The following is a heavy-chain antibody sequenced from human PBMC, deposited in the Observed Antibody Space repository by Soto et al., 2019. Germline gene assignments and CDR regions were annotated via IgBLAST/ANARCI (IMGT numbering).Heavy chain of an antibody. J-gene: IGHJ4*02. CDR1: GYTFSNFW. CDR2: IYPGDSET. D-gene: IGHD6-13*01. Sequence: PGESLKISCQCSGYTFSNFWIAWVRQLPGKGLEYMGIIYPGDSETRYSPSFHGKVTISADRSIGTAYLQWSSLEDSDSAFYFCARSPRSSQYFDYWGQGALVTVSS. V-gene: IGHV5-51*01. CDR3: ARSPRSSQYFDY.